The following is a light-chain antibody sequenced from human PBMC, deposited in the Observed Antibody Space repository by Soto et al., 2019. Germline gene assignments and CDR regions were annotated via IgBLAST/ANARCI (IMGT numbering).Light chain of an antibody. J-gene: IGKJ5*01. Sequence: EIVLTQSPATLSLSPGERATLSCRASQSVISTYLAWYQQKPGQAPRLLIYGASSRATGIPARFSGSGSGTDFTLTISSLEPEDFAVYYCQQRSNWPPITFGQGTRWRL. CDR1: QSVISTY. V-gene: IGKV3D-20*02. CDR2: GAS. CDR3: QQRSNWPPIT.